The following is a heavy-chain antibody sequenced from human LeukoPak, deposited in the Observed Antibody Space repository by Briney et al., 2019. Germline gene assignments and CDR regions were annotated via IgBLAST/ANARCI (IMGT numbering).Heavy chain of an antibody. CDR3: ARDPGTHYGSSWYYGMDV. D-gene: IGHD6-13*01. V-gene: IGHV3-7*01. CDR2: IKQDGSEK. J-gene: IGHJ6*02. CDR1: GFTFSSYW. Sequence: GGSLRLSCAASGFTFSSYWMSWVRQAPGKGLEWVANIKQDGSEKYYVDPVKGRFTNSRDNAKNSLSLQMNSLRAEDTAVYYCARDPGTHYGSSWYYGMDVWGQGTTVTVSS.